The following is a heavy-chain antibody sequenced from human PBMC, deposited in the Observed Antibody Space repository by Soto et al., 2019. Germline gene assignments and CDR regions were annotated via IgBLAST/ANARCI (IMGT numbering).Heavy chain of an antibody. CDR2: INHSGST. Sequence: VYGGSFSGYYWSWIRQPPGKGLEWIGEINHSGSTNYNPSLKSRVTISVDTSKNQFSLKLSSVTAADTAVYYCARGRYYGSGTKPWYFDYWGQGTLVTVSS. D-gene: IGHD3-10*01. J-gene: IGHJ4*02. CDR3: ARGRYYGSGTKPWYFDY. CDR1: GGSFSGYY. V-gene: IGHV4-34*01.